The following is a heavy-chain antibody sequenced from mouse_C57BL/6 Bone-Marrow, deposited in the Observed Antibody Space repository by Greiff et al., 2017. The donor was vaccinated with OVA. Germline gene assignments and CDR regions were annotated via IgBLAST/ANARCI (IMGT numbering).Heavy chain of an antibody. Sequence: EVQLQQSGPELVKPGASVKISCKASGYTFTDYYMNWVKQSHGKSLEWIGDINPNNGGTSYNQKFKGKATLTVDKSSSTAYMELRSLTSEDSAVYYCANYYYGSSYRYYYAMDYWGQGTSVTVSS. J-gene: IGHJ4*01. CDR3: ANYYYGSSYRYYYAMDY. D-gene: IGHD1-1*01. CDR1: GYTFTDYY. V-gene: IGHV1-26*01. CDR2: INPNNGGT.